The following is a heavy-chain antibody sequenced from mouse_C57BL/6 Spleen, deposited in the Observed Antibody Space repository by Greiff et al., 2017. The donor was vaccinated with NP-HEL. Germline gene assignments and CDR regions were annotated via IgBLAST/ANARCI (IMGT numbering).Heavy chain of an antibody. V-gene: IGHV1-67*01. Sequence: VQLQQSGPALVRPGVSVKISCKGSGYTFTDYAMHWVKQSHAKSLEWIGVISTYYGDASYNQKFKDKATMTVEKSSSTAYMELARLTSEDSAVYYCASPWLGNYGFAYWGQGTLVTVSA. CDR3: ASPWLGNYGFAY. D-gene: IGHD2-1*01. J-gene: IGHJ3*01. CDR2: ISTYYGDA. CDR1: GYTFTDYA.